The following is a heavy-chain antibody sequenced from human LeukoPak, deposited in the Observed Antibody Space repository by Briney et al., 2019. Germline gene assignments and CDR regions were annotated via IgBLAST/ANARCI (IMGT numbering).Heavy chain of an antibody. J-gene: IGHJ4*02. V-gene: IGHV4-34*01. CDR3: ARDRGRGYYDILTGYYIPSYFDY. Sequence: PSETLSLTCAVYGGSFSGYYWSWIRQPPGKGLEWIGEINHSGSTNYNPSLKSRVTISVDTSKNQFSLKLSSVTAADTAVYYCARDRGRGYYDILTGYYIPSYFDYWGQGTLVTVSS. CDR2: INHSGST. D-gene: IGHD3-9*01. CDR1: GGSFSGYY.